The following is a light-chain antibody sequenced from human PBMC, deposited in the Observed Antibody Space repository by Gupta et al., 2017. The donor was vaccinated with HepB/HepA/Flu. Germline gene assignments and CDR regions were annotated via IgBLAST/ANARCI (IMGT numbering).Light chain of an antibody. CDR1: QSISGSY. CDR3: QQYGSSPPIT. CDR2: GAT. Sequence: EIVLTQSPGTLSLSPGEGATLSCWASQSISGSYLAWYQQKPGQAPRLLIYGATSRATGIPDRFSGSGSGTDFTLTISRREPEDFAVYYCQQYGSSPPITFGQGTRLEIK. J-gene: IGKJ5*01. V-gene: IGKV3-20*01.